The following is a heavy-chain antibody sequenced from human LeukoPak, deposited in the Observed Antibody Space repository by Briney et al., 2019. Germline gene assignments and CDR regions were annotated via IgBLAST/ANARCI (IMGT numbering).Heavy chain of an antibody. V-gene: IGHV3-30*18. D-gene: IGHD6-13*01. CDR3: ANDSGASSSWYYGDY. CDR1: GFTFSSYG. Sequence: GGSLRLSCAASGFTFSSYGMHWVRQAPGKGLEWVAVISYDGSNKYYVDSVKGRLTISRDNSRNTLYLQMNSLRAEDTAVYYCANDSGASSSWYYGDYWGQGTLVTVSS. CDR2: ISYDGSNK. J-gene: IGHJ4*02.